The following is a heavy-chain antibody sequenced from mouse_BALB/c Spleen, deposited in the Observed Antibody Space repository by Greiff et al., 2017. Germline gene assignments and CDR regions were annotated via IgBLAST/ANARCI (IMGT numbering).Heavy chain of an antibody. J-gene: IGHJ4*01. CDR3: ASPYDYDVGYAMDY. CDR1: GFSLSRYS. D-gene: IGHD2-4*01. CDR2: IWGGGST. V-gene: IGHV2-6-4*01. Sequence: VKLVESGPGLVAPSQSLSITCTVSGFSLSRYSVHWVRQPPGKGLEWLGMIWGGGSTDYNSALKSRLSISKDNSKSQVFLKMNSLQTDDTAMYYCASPYDYDVGYAMDYWGQGTSVTVSS.